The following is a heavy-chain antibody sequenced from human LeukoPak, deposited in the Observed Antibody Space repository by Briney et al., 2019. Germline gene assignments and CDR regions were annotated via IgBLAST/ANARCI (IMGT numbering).Heavy chain of an antibody. Sequence: ASVKVSCKASGYTFTGYYMHWVRQAPGQGLEWMGWINPNSGGTNYAQKFQGRVTMTRDTSISTAYTELSRLRSDDTAVYYCARQGAATFRWFDPWGQGTLVSVSP. V-gene: IGHV1-2*02. CDR1: GYTFTGYY. CDR3: ARQGAATFRWFDP. D-gene: IGHD1-26*01. J-gene: IGHJ5*02. CDR2: INPNSGGT.